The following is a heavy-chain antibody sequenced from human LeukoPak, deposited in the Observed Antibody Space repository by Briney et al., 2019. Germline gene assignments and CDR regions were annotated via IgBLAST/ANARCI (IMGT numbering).Heavy chain of an antibody. Sequence: SGTLSLTCAVSGVSMRSNWWSWVRQSPGKGLEWIGEIYHSGSSNYNPSLKSRVDIAVDQSRSQFSLKLRSVTAADTAVYYCVSNGYYSIDYWGQGTLVTVSS. CDR1: GVSMRSNW. D-gene: IGHD3-22*01. J-gene: IGHJ4*02. V-gene: IGHV4-4*02. CDR3: VSNGYYSIDY. CDR2: IYHSGSS.